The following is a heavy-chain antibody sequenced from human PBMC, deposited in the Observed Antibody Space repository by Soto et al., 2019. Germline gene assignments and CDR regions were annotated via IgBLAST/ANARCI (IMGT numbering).Heavy chain of an antibody. V-gene: IGHV4-4*02. CDR1: GGSISSRNW. Sequence: SETLSLTCAVSGGSISSRNWWSWVRQPRGKGLEWIGEIYHSGSTNYNPSLKSRVTISVDKSKNQFSLKLSSVTAADTAVYYCARVRLTTALDYYGMDVWGQGTTVTVSS. J-gene: IGHJ6*02. D-gene: IGHD4-17*01. CDR2: IYHSGST. CDR3: ARVRLTTALDYYGMDV.